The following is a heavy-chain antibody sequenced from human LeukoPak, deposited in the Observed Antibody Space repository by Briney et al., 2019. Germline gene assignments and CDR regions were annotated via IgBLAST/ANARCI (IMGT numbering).Heavy chain of an antibody. J-gene: IGHJ4*02. CDR3: ATDRATQYFDY. CDR1: GFPFSSYW. CDR2: IWYDGSNK. Sequence: GGSLRLSCVASGFPFSSYWMTWVRQAPGKGLEWVAVIWYDGSNKDYADSVKGRFTVSRDNSRNTLFLQMNSLRVEDTAVYYCATDRATQYFDYWGQGTLVSVPS. D-gene: IGHD2-15*01. V-gene: IGHV3-33*08.